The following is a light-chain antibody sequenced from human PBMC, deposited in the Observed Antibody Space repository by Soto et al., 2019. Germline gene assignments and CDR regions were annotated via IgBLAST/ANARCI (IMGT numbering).Light chain of an antibody. CDR3: AAWDDSLSGPGV. J-gene: IGLJ7*01. Sequence: QAVVTQPPSASGTPGQRVTISCSGSSSNIGNFYVYWYQQLPGTAPKLLIYKNNQRPLGVPDRFSGSKSGTSASLAISGLRSEDVADYYCAAWDDSLSGPGVFGGGTQLTVL. CDR2: KNN. CDR1: SSNIGNFY. V-gene: IGLV1-47*01.